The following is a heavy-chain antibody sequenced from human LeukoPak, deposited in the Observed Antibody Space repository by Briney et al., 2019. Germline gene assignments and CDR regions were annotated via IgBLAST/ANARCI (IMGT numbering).Heavy chain of an antibody. CDR1: GYTFTSYY. D-gene: IGHD3-22*01. CDR2: IQPSGGST. J-gene: IGHJ4*02. CDR3: TRLLDYNGYYYGAFDY. Sequence: GASVKVSCKASGYTFTSYYMHWVRQAPGQGLEWMGIIQPSGGSTTYAQKFQGRATMTRDTSTNTVYMELTSLRSEDTAVYYCTRLLDYNGYYYGAFDYWGQGTLVTVSS. V-gene: IGHV1-46*03.